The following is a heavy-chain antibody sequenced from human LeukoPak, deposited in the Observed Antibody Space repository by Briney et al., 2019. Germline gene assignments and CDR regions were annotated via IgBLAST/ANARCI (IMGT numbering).Heavy chain of an antibody. CDR3: GKSAPTGFDP. Sequence: ASVKVSCKASGYTFTTNAIHWVRQAPGRSLEWMGRINAGNEDAKYSQNFHDRITITRDTSASTVYMELTSLRSENTAVYYCGKSAPTGFDPWGQGTLVTVSS. V-gene: IGHV1-3*01. D-gene: IGHD4/OR15-4a*01. J-gene: IGHJ5*02. CDR1: GYTFTTNA. CDR2: INAGNEDA.